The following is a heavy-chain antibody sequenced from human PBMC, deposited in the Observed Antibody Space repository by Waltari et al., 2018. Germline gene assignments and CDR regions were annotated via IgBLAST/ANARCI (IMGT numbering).Heavy chain of an antibody. CDR2: INHSGST. V-gene: IGHV4-34*01. D-gene: IGHD1-20*01. J-gene: IGHJ4*02. Sequence: QVQLQQWGAGLLKPSETLSLTCAVYGGSFSGYYWSWIRQPPGKGLEWIGEINHSGSTNYNPPRQSRVTISVDTSKNQFSLKLSSVTAADTAVYYCARRRRYNWNCDYWGQGTLVTVSS. CDR1: GGSFSGYY. CDR3: ARRRRYNWNCDY.